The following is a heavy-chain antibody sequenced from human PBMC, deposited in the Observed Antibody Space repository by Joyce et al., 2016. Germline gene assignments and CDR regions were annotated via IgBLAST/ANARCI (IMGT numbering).Heavy chain of an antibody. Sequence: EVQLVQSGAEVKKPGESLTISCQTSGYTFGSYWIGWGRQKPGQGLGWMGIIFPEDSDVQYSPSFRGQVTISADTSINTAYLRWSRLRTSDTAIYYCARHGAPRVTTNWFGPWGQGTLVTVSS. CDR1: GYTFGSYW. V-gene: IGHV5-51*01. CDR3: ARHGAPRVTTNWFGP. CDR2: IFPEDSDV. D-gene: IGHD4-11*01. J-gene: IGHJ5*02.